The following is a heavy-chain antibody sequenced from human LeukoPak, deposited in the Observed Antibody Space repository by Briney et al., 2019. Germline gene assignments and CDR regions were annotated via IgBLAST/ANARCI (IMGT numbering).Heavy chain of an antibody. Sequence: GASVKVSCKASGYTFTSYAMHWVRQAPGQRLEWMGWINAGNGNTKYSQKFQGRVTITADESTSTAYMELSSLRSEDTAVYYCARGGGNSARSFDYWGQGTLVTVSS. V-gene: IGHV1-3*01. CDR2: INAGNGNT. CDR1: GYTFTSYA. CDR3: ARGGGNSARSFDY. J-gene: IGHJ4*02. D-gene: IGHD4-23*01.